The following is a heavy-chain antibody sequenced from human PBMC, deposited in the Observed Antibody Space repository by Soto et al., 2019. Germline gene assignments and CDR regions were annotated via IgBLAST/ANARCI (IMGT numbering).Heavy chain of an antibody. Sequence: QPGGSLRLSCAASGFTFSSYAMSWVRQAPGKGLEWVSAISGSGGSTYYADSVEGRFTISRDNSKNTLYLQMNSLRAEDTAVYYCARRGSSSKYFDYWGQGTLVTVSS. CDR2: ISGSGGST. CDR1: GFTFSSYA. J-gene: IGHJ4*02. V-gene: IGHV3-23*01. CDR3: ARRGSSSKYFDY. D-gene: IGHD6-6*01.